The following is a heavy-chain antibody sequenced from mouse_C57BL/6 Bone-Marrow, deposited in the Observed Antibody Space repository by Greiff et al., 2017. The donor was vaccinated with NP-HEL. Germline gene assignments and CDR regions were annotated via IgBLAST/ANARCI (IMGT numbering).Heavy chain of an antibody. D-gene: IGHD2-3*01. CDR2: ISYSGST. CDR1: GSSITSGYD. V-gene: IGHV3-1*01. J-gene: IGHJ2*01. CDR3: ARNDGYYLYFDY. Sequence: VQLKESGPGMVKPSQSLSLTCTVTGSSITSGYDWHWIRHFPGNKLEWMGYISYSGSTNYNPSLKSRISITHDTSKNHFFLKLNSVTTEDTATYYCARNDGYYLYFDYWGQGTTLTVSS.